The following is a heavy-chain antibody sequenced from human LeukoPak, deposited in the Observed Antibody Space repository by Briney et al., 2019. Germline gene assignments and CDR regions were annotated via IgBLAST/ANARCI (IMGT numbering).Heavy chain of an antibody. V-gene: IGHV3-53*05. CDR2: IYSGGNT. Sequence: GGSLRLSCAASGFTVSSNYMSWVRQAPGKGLEWVSVIYSGGNTYYADSVKGRFTISRDNSKNTLYLQMNSLRAEDTAVYYCASTPESLEPSAFDIWGQGTMVTVSS. D-gene: IGHD1-14*01. J-gene: IGHJ3*02. CDR3: ASTPESLEPSAFDI. CDR1: GFTVSSNY.